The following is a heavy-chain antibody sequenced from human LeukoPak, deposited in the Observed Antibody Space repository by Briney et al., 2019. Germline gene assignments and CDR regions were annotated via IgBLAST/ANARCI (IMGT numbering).Heavy chain of an antibody. J-gene: IGHJ5*02. V-gene: IGHV1-2*02. CDR2: INPNSGGT. D-gene: IGHD3-10*01. Sequence: ASVKVSCKASGYTFTGYYMHWVRQAPGQGLEWMGWINPNSGGTNYAQKFQGRVTMTRDTSISTAYMELSRLRSDDTAVYYCARALRITMVRGARADNWFDLWGQGTLVTVSS. CDR1: GYTFTGYY. CDR3: ARALRITMVRGARADNWFDL.